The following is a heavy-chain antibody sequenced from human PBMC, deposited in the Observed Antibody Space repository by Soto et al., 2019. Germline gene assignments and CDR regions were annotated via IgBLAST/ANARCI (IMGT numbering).Heavy chain of an antibody. CDR3: TKDVVRLADWLAFYVIDV. D-gene: IGHD3-3*01. V-gene: IGHV3-30*18. J-gene: IGHJ6*02. Sequence: QVQLVESGGGVVQPGRSMRLSCAASGFTFSSYGMHWVGKAPGKGLEWVAVITYDGSNKDYADSVKGRFTISRENSKNTRYLQMNSRRAEDTAVYYFTKDVVRLADWLAFYVIDVWGQGTTVTFSS. CDR1: GFTFSSYG. CDR2: ITYDGSNK.